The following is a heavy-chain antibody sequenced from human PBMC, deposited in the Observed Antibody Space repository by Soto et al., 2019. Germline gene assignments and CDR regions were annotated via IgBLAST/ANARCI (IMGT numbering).Heavy chain of an antibody. Sequence: ASVKVSCKASGYTFTGYYMHWVRQAPGRGLEWMGWINPNSGGTNYAQKFQGRVTMTRDTSISTAYMELSRLRSDDTAVYYCARDPPSSPSVFDFDYWGQGTLVTVSS. CDR2: INPNSGGT. J-gene: IGHJ4*02. CDR1: GYTFTGYY. CDR3: ARDPPSSPSVFDFDY. D-gene: IGHD3-10*02. V-gene: IGHV1-2*02.